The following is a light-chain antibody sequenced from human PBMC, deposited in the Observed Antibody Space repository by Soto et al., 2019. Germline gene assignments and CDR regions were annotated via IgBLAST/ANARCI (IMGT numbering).Light chain of an antibody. Sequence: QPVLTQPPSASGTPGQRVTISCSGSSSNIGSNVVNWYQQLPGTAPKLLIYSNNQRPSGVPYRFSGSKSGTSAALAISGLQSEDETDYYCASWDDSLSAVLFGGGTKLTVL. J-gene: IGLJ2*01. CDR3: ASWDDSLSAVL. CDR1: SSNIGSNV. V-gene: IGLV1-44*01. CDR2: SNN.